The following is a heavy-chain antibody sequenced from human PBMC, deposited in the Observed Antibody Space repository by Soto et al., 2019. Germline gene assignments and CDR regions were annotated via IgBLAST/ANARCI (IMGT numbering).Heavy chain of an antibody. Sequence: EEQLVESGGGLVQPGGSLRLSCAASGFTFSSYWMHWVRHAPGKGLVWVSRINPGGSITAYADSVKGRVTISRDNAKNTLYLQMNSLGGDDTSVDYCARVPTGKYGVWNYWGQGTLVTVSS. CDR2: INPGGSIT. V-gene: IGHV3-74*01. CDR1: GFTFSSYW. J-gene: IGHJ4*02. CDR3: ARVPTGKYGVWNY. D-gene: IGHD2-8*01.